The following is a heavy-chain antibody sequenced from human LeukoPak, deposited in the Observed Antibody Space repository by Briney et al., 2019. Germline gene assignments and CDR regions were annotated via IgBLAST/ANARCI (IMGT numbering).Heavy chain of an antibody. CDR3: ASLGYNSWYPFDC. Sequence: GGSLRLSCGASGFTFSSFWVDWVRQSPGKGLGWMSRIISDGSSTSYADSVKGRFTISRDQAKNTLYQQMNSLRAEDTAVYYCASLGYNSWYPFDCWGQGTMVTDSS. V-gene: IGHV3-74*01. CDR1: GFTFSSFW. J-gene: IGHJ4*02. D-gene: IGHD6-13*01. CDR2: IISDGSST.